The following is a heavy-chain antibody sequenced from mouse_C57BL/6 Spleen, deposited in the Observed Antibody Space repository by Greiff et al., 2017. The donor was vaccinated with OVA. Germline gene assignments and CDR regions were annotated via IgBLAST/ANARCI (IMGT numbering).Heavy chain of an antibody. V-gene: IGHV1-81*01. CDR1: GYTFTSYG. D-gene: IGHD1-1*01. Sequence: QVQLQQSGAELARPGASVKLSCKASGYTFTSYGISWVKQRTGQGLEWIGEIYPRSGNNYYNEKFKGKATLTADKSSSTAYMELRSLTSEDSAVYFCAREGTTGFAYWGQGTLVTVSA. CDR2: IYPRSGNN. J-gene: IGHJ3*01. CDR3: AREGTTGFAY.